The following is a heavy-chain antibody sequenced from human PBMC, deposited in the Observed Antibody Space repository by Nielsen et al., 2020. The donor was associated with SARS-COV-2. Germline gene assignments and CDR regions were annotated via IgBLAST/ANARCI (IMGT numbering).Heavy chain of an antibody. J-gene: IGHJ4*02. V-gene: IGHV1-69*13. CDR1: GGTFSSDA. D-gene: IGHD3-9*01. CDR3: ARDVNLTGYYSY. Sequence: SVKVSCKASGGTFSSDAISWVRQAPGQGLEWVGGIIIVFDTANSAPKFQGRVTITADESTSTVYMELSSLRSEDTAVYYCARDVNLTGYYSYWGQGTLVTVSS. CDR2: IIIVFDTA.